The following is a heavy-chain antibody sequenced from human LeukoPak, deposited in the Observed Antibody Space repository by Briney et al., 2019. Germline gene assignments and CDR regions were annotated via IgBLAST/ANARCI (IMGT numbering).Heavy chain of an antibody. CDR2: ITGTGGTT. CDR3: AKRGYYYDSSAYYYFDY. D-gene: IGHD3-22*01. J-gene: IGHJ4*02. CDR1: GLTFSSYG. V-gene: IGHV3-23*01. Sequence: GGSLRLSCAASGLTFSSYGMSWVRQAPGKGLEWVSTITGTGGTTYYVDSVKGRFTISRDNSMDTLYLQMNSLRAEDTAVYYCAKRGYYYDSSAYYYFDYWGQGTLVTVSS.